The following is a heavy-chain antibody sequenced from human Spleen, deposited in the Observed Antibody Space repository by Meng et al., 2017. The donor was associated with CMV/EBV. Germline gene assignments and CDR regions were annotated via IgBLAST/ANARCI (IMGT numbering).Heavy chain of an antibody. Sequence: GESLKISCAASGFTFSSYVVSWVRQAPGKGLEWVSSISGSGGTTYYADSVNGWFTISRDNSKNTLYLQMNNLRAEDTAVYYCARGGVRARMDVWGQGATVTVSS. J-gene: IGHJ6*02. CDR2: ISGSGGTT. D-gene: IGHD2-8*01. CDR3: ARGGVRARMDV. CDR1: GFTFSSYV. V-gene: IGHV3-23*01.